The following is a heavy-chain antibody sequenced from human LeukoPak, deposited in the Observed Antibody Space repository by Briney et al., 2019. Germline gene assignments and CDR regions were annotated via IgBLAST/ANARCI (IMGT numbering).Heavy chain of an antibody. CDR3: ASGWGPMVVSY. Sequence: GGSLRLSCAASGFTFSNFWMIWVRQAPGKGLEWVANIKQDGTEKHFVDFVEGRFTISRDNAKNSLYLQMNSLRVEDTAMYYCASGWGPMVVSYWGQGTLVTVSS. D-gene: IGHD2-15*01. CDR2: IKQDGTEK. V-gene: IGHV3-7*01. J-gene: IGHJ4*02. CDR1: GFTFSNFW.